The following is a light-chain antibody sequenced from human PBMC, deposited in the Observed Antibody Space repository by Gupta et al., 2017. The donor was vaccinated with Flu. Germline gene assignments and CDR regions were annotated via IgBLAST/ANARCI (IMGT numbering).Light chain of an antibody. CDR2: KAS. CDR1: QCTSTC. CDR3: QQYNSYVT. Sequence: VGDRVTLACRASQCTSTCLAWYQQKPGTAPKPLILKASTLEIGVPSRLSGSGSGTEFTLPFSSLQPEDFATYCCQQYNSYVTFGGGTKLEIK. V-gene: IGKV1-5*03. J-gene: IGKJ4*01.